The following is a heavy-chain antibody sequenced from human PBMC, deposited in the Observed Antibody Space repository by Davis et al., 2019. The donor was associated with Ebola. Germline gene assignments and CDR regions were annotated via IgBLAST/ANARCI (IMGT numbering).Heavy chain of an antibody. CDR3: ARGGEASSNLDY. CDR1: GFTFSSCA. Sequence: GESLKISCAASGFTFSSCAMHWVRQAPGKGLEWVAVISYDGTNKYYADSVKGRFTISRDNSKNTLYLQMNSLRAEDTAVYYCARGGEASSNLDYWGQGTLVTVSS. V-gene: IGHV3-30-3*01. J-gene: IGHJ4*02. D-gene: IGHD3-10*01. CDR2: ISYDGTNK.